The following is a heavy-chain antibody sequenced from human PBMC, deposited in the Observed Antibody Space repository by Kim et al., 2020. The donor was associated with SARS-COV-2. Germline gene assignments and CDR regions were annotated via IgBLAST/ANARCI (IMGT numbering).Heavy chain of an antibody. Sequence: QKFQGRVTITADESTSTAYMELSSLRSEDTAVYYCARDPGGGYDRDAFDIWGQGTMVTVSS. D-gene: IGHD5-12*01. CDR3: ARDPGGGYDRDAFDI. J-gene: IGHJ3*02. V-gene: IGHV1-69*01.